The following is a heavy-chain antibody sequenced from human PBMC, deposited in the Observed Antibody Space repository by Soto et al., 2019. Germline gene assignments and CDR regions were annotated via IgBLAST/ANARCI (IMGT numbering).Heavy chain of an antibody. J-gene: IGHJ4*02. CDR3: ARDETYYYGSGPV. Sequence: GGSLRLSCAASGFTFSTYWMSWVRQAPGKGLEWVANIKQDGSEKYYVDSVKGRFTVSRDNAKNSLYLQMNSLRAEDTAVYYCARDETYYYGSGPVGGQGTLVTVSS. CDR1: GFTFSTYW. V-gene: IGHV3-7*01. D-gene: IGHD3-10*01. CDR2: IKQDGSEK.